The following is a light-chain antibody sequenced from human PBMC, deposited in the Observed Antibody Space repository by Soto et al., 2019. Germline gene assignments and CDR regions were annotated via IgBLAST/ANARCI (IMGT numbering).Light chain of an antibody. CDR2: DAS. V-gene: IGKV3-11*01. Sequence: EIVLTQSPATLSLSPGERATLSCRASQSVSSYLAWYQHKPGQDPRLLIYDASNRATGIPARFSGSGSGTDFTLTISSLEPEDVPVYYCQQRSNWMYTFGQGTKLESK. CDR1: QSVSSY. CDR3: QQRSNWMYT. J-gene: IGKJ2*01.